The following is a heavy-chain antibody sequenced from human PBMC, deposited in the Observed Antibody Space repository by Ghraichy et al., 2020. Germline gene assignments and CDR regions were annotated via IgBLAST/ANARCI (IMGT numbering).Heavy chain of an antibody. Sequence: ASVKVSCKASGYPFTGYYIHWVRQARGQGLEWMGWINPNIGGTSYAQKFQGRVSMTRDTSINTAYMELTRLRSDDTAMYYCASEMSVVTPRSDWFDPWGQGTLVTVSS. CDR2: INPNIGGT. V-gene: IGHV1-2*02. D-gene: IGHD4-23*01. CDR3: ASEMSVVTPRSDWFDP. J-gene: IGHJ5*02. CDR1: GYPFTGYY.